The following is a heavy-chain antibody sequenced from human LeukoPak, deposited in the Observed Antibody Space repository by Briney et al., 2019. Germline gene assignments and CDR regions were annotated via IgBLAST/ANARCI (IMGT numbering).Heavy chain of an antibody. CDR2: ISGSGGST. V-gene: IGHV3-23*01. J-gene: IGHJ4*02. D-gene: IGHD1-26*01. CDR1: GFTFSSYA. CDR3: AKIPGGATRGGHIDY. Sequence: GGSLRPSCAASGFTFSSYAMSWVRQAPGKGLEWVSAISGSGGSTYYADSVKGRFTISRDNSKNTLYLQMNSLRAEDTAVYYCAKIPGGATRGGHIDYWGQGTLVTVSS.